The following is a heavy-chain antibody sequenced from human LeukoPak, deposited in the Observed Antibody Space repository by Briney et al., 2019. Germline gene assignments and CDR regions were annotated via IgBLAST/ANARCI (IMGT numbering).Heavy chain of an antibody. Sequence: PSETLSLTCTVSGGSISSYYWSWIRQPPGKGLEWIGYIYYSGSTNYNPSLKSRVTISVDTSKNQFSLKPSSVTAADTAVYYCARDAHRRGYSYGYDYWGQGTLVTVSS. CDR2: IYYSGST. CDR3: ARDAHRRGYSYGYDY. V-gene: IGHV4-59*01. J-gene: IGHJ4*02. CDR1: GGSISSYY. D-gene: IGHD5-18*01.